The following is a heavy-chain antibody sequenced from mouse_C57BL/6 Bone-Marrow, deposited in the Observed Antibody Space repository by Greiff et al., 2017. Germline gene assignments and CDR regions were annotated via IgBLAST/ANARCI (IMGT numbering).Heavy chain of an antibody. CDR3: ARPGYYEEWYFDV. Sequence: QVQLQQSGAELARPGASVKLSCKASGYTFTSYGISWVKQRTGQGLEWIGEIYPRSGNTSYNEKFKGKATLTADKSSSTAYMELRSLTSEDSAVYYCARPGYYEEWYFDVWGTGTTVTVSS. D-gene: IGHD2-3*01. V-gene: IGHV1-81*01. J-gene: IGHJ1*03. CDR2: IYPRSGNT. CDR1: GYTFTSYG.